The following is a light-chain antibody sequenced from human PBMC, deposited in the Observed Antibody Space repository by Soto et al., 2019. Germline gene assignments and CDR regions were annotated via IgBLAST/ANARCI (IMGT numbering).Light chain of an antibody. CDR2: AAP. V-gene: IGKV1-27*01. CDR1: QGISNY. Sequence: DIQMTQSPSSLSASVGDRVTITCRASQGISNYLAWYQQKPGKVPKLLIYAAPTFQSTVPSRFSGNGSGTDFPLTSRRLQPDDVASDYCQEYNCAPFGGRTKVDVK. J-gene: IGKJ4*01. CDR3: QEYNCAP.